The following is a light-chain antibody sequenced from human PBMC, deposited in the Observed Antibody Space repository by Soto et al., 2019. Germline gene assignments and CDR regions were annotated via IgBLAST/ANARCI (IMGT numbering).Light chain of an antibody. Sequence: DIQMTQSPSSLSASTGDRVTITCRASQSISSWLAWYQQKPGKAPKLLIYDASSLESGVPSRFSGSGSGTEFTLTISSLQPDDFATYYCQQYNSYSLTFGGGTKVAI. CDR3: QQYNSYSLT. CDR1: QSISSW. CDR2: DAS. V-gene: IGKV1-5*01. J-gene: IGKJ4*01.